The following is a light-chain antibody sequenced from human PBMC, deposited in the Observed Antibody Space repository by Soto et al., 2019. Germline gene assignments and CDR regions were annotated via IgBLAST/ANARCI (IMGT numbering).Light chain of an antibody. Sequence: EIVLTQSPATVSWSRGGSAPRCFRASQSVTKYLVWYQQKPGQAPRLLISDASYRATGIPARFSGSGSGTDFTLTISSLEPQDFALYYCQQRSNWPITFGQGTRLEIK. CDR2: DAS. CDR3: QQRSNWPIT. CDR1: QSVTKY. J-gene: IGKJ5*01. V-gene: IGKV3-11*01.